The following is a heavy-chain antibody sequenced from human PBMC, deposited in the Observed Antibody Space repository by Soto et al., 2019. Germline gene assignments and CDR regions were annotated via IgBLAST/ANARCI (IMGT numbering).Heavy chain of an antibody. D-gene: IGHD7-27*01. CDR1: GGSISSYY. J-gene: IGHJ4*02. CDR3: ARRWGTYFDF. V-gene: IGHV4-59*01. CDR2: IYYSGST. Sequence: QVQLQESGPGLVKPSETLSLTCTVSGGSISSYYWSWIRQPPGKGLEWIGYIYYSGSTDYDPSLKSRVTLSVATTKNQFSLTLSSVAAADTAVYYCARRWGTYFDFWGQGTLVTVSS.